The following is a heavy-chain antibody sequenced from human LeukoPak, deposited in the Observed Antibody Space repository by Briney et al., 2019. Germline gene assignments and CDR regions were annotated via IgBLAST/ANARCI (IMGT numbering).Heavy chain of an antibody. CDR2: ISVSSITT. J-gene: IGHJ4*01. Sequence: GGSLRPSCAASGFTFSNSTRSGGRGAPGKGLERVFTISVSSITTSYADSVKGRFPIYRANPKTTLYWQLNRRRAGAPAVYYCAKGIYSSGWSYFYYWGHGTLVTVSS. D-gene: IGHD6-19*01. CDR3: AKGIYSSGWSYFYY. CDR1: GFTFSNST. V-gene: IGHV3-23*01.